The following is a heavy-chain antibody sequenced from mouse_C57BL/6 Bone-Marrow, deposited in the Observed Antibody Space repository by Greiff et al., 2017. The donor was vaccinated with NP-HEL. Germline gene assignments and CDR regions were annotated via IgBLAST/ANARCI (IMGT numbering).Heavy chain of an antibody. J-gene: IGHJ3*01. CDR3: ARNRDDYYGSSYDPFAY. CDR2: IWTGGGT. Sequence: VKLVESGPGLVAPSQSLSIICTVSGFSLTSYAISWVRQPPGKGLEWLGVIWTGGGTNYNSALKSRLSISKDNSKSQVFLKMNSLQTDDTARYYCARNRDDYYGSSYDPFAYWGQGTLVTVSA. V-gene: IGHV2-9-1*01. CDR1: GFSLTSYA. D-gene: IGHD1-1*01.